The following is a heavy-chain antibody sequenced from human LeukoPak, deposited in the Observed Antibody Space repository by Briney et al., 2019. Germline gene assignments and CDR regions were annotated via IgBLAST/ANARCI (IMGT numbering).Heavy chain of an antibody. CDR1: GVNVGRNY. J-gene: IGHJ4*02. CDR3: ATADSSGASYFDY. D-gene: IGHD3-22*01. CDR2: TYSGGST. Sequence: PGGSLRLSCAASGVNVGRNYMSWVRQAPGKRLECVSITYSGGSTYYADSVKGRFTISRDNSKNTVYLQINSLRAEDTAVYYCATADSSGASYFDYWGQGTLVTVSS. V-gene: IGHV3-53*01.